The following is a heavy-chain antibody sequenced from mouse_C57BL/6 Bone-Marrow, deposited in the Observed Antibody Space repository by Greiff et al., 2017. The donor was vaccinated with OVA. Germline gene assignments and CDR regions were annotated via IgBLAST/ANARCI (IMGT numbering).Heavy chain of an antibody. J-gene: IGHJ1*03. CDR2: IYWDDDK. CDR1: GFSLSTSGMG. V-gene: IGHV8-12*01. Sequence: VTLKESGPGILQSSQTLSLTCSFSGFSLSTSGMGVSWIRQPSGKGLEWLAHIYWDDDKRYNPSLKSRLTISKDTSRNQVFLKITSVDTADTATYYCARREYYGSSCDWYFDVWGTGTTVTVSS. CDR3: ARREYYGSSCDWYFDV. D-gene: IGHD1-1*01.